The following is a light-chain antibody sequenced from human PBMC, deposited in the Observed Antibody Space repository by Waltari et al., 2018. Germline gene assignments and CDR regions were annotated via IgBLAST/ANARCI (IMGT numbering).Light chain of an antibody. CDR3: SSYTGDNILL. CDR1: SSDIGRYNT. Sequence: QSALTQPASVSGSPGQSLTISCTGTSSDIGRYNTVSWSQHYPGKAPQIFIYEVKNRPSGVSTRFSGSTSGNTASLTISALQADDEAYFYCSSYTGDNILLFGGGTKVTVL. V-gene: IGLV2-14*01. J-gene: IGLJ3*02. CDR2: EVK.